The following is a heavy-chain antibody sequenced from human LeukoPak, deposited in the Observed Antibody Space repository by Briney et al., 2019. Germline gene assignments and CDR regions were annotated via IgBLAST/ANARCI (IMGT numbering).Heavy chain of an antibody. CDR3: ARGQYSYGP. CDR2: INHSGST. CDR1: GLTFSSSW. D-gene: IGHD5-18*01. J-gene: IGHJ5*02. Sequence: GSLRLSCAVSGLTFSSSWMDWVRQPPGKGLEWIGEINHSGSTNYNPSLKSRVTISVDTSKNQFSLKLSSVTAADTAVYYCARGQYSYGPWGQGTLVTVSS. V-gene: IGHV4-34*01.